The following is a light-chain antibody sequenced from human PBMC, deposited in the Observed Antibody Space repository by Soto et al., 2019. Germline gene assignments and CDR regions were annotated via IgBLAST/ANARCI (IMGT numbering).Light chain of an antibody. V-gene: IGKV3-11*01. CDR3: QQRDSWPLT. Sequence: EIVLTQSPATLSLSPGERATLSCRASQSVGRTLAWFQHKPGQAPSLLIYDASNRATGIPARFTGSGSGTDFTLTIRSLEPEDFAIYYCQQRDSWPLTFGGGTKVEIK. CDR1: QSVGRT. CDR2: DAS. J-gene: IGKJ4*01.